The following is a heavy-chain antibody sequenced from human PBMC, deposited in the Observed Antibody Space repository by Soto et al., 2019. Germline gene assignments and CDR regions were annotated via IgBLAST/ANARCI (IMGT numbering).Heavy chain of an antibody. Sequence: GASVKVSCKASGGTFSSYAISWVRQAPGQGLEWMGGIIPIFGTADYAQKFQGRVTITADESTSTAYVELSSLRSEDTAVYYCAREDSGYDLVWGQGTLVTVSS. CDR2: IIPIFGTA. CDR3: AREDSGYDLV. CDR1: GGTFSSYA. J-gene: IGHJ4*02. V-gene: IGHV1-69*13. D-gene: IGHD5-12*01.